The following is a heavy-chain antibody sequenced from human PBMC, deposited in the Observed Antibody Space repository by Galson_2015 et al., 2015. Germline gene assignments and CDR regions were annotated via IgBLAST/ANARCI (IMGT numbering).Heavy chain of an antibody. D-gene: IGHD3-3*01. Sequence: SLRLSCAASGFTFSSYSMNWVRQAPGKGLEWVSYISSSSSTIYYADSVKGRFTISRDNAKNSLYLQMNSLRDEDTAVYYCARGPPPYYDFWSGYDAFDIWGQGTMVTVSS. CDR3: ARGPPPYYDFWSGYDAFDI. CDR1: GFTFSSYS. CDR2: ISSSSSTI. V-gene: IGHV3-48*02. J-gene: IGHJ3*02.